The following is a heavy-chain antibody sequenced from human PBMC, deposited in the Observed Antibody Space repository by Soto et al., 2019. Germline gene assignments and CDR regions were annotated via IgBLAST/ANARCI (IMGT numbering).Heavy chain of an antibody. J-gene: IGHJ3*01. Sequence: QVQLQESGPGLAKPSQTLSLTCTVSGASLSSGGYYWTWIRQVPGKALEWIGYLFHTGTTFSNPSLKSRVVMSIEKSDNQFSLNLRSVTAADTAVYYCARGLGYDSNGRFLAAFDVWGQGTMVTVSS. CDR2: LFHTGTT. CDR3: ARGLGYDSNGRFLAAFDV. V-gene: IGHV4-31*03. D-gene: IGHD3-22*01. CDR1: GASLSSGGYY.